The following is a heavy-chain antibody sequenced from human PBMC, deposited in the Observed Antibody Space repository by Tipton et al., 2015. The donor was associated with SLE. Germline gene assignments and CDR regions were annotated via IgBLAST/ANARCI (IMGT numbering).Heavy chain of an antibody. CDR3: AREGRDGYNPLGMDV. D-gene: IGHD5-24*01. V-gene: IGHV4-39*07. CDR2: MSYSGNT. CDR1: AGSISSVHYY. Sequence: TLSLTCTVSAGSISSVHYYWGWIRQPPGKDLEWIGSMSYSGNTYYNPSLKRRVTISVDRSKNQFSLKLSSVTAADTAVYYCAREGRDGYNPLGMDVWGQGPTVTVSS. J-gene: IGHJ6*02.